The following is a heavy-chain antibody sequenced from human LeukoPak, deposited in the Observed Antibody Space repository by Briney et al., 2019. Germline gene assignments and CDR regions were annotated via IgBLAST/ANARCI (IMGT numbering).Heavy chain of an antibody. Sequence: PSETLSLTCTVSGGSISSGGYYWSWIRQHPGKGLERIGYIYYSGSTYYNPSLKSRVTISVDTSKNQFSLKLSSVTAADTAVYYCARTNSSLRLFDPWGQGTLVTVSS. CDR3: ARTNSSLRLFDP. CDR1: GGSISSGGYY. D-gene: IGHD5-12*01. J-gene: IGHJ5*02. CDR2: IYYSGST. V-gene: IGHV4-31*03.